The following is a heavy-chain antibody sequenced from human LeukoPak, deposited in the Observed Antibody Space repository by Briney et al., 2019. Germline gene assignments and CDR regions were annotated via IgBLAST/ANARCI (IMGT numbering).Heavy chain of an antibody. CDR1: GDSVSSYY. CDR2: INYSGST. CDR3: ASSPPGTEYFHH. V-gene: IGHV4-59*08. J-gene: IGHJ1*01. Sequence: SETLSLTCTVSGDSVSSYYWSWVRQPPGKGLEWIGYINYSGSTNYNPSLKSRVTISGDTSKNQFSLKLSSVTAADTAVYYCASSPPGTEYFHHWGQGTLVTVSS.